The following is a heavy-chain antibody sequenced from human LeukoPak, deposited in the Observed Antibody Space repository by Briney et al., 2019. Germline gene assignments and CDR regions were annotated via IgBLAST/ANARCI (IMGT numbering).Heavy chain of an antibody. CDR3: AKEGRGMGAATMDY. CDR2: ISGSGGST. Sequence: PGRSLRLSCAASGFTFSSYGMHWVRQAPGKGLEWVSGISGSGGSTYYADSVGRFSISRDNSNNTLYLQLTSLRADDTAVYYCAKEGRGMGAATMDYWGQGTLVTVSS. J-gene: IGHJ4*02. V-gene: IGHV3-23*01. CDR1: GFTFSSYG. D-gene: IGHD1-26*01.